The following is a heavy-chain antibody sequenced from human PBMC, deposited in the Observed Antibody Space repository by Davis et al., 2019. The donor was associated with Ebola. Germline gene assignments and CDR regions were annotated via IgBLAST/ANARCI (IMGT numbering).Heavy chain of an antibody. V-gene: IGHV3-48*01. Sequence: GESLKISCAASGFTFSSYSMNWVRQAPGKGLEWVSYISSSSSTIYYADSVKGRFTISRDNSKNTLYLQMNSLRAEDTAVYYCAKDPRGAVAGTCYFDYWGQGTLVTVSS. CDR2: ISSSSSTI. CDR1: GFTFSSYS. D-gene: IGHD6-13*01. J-gene: IGHJ4*02. CDR3: AKDPRGAVAGTCYFDY.